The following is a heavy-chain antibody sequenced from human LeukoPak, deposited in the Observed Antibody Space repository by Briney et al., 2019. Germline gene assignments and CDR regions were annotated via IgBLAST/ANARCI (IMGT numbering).Heavy chain of an antibody. V-gene: IGHV3-21*03. J-gene: IGHJ6*03. Sequence: GGSLRLSCSASGFTFSTYTMNWVRQAPGKGLEWVSSISSSSSYIYYADSVKGRFTISRDNAKNSLYLQMNSLRAEDTAVYYCARGGPQTGTTWYMDVWGKGTTVTVSS. CDR1: GFTFSTYT. D-gene: IGHD1-1*01. CDR2: ISSSSSYI. CDR3: ARGGPQTGTTWYMDV.